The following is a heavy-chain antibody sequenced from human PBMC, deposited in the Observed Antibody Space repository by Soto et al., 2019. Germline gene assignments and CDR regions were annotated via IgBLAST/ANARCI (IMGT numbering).Heavy chain of an antibody. V-gene: IGHV4-4*02. Sequence: SETLSLTCAVSGVSISSGDWWSWVRQPPGKGLEWIGEIYHSGSTNYNPSLKSRVTISIDKSKNQFSLKLSSVTAADTAVYYCAKEPSDYGDYVVDYWGQGTLVTVSS. J-gene: IGHJ4*02. D-gene: IGHD4-17*01. CDR1: GVSISSGDW. CDR2: IYHSGST. CDR3: AKEPSDYGDYVVDY.